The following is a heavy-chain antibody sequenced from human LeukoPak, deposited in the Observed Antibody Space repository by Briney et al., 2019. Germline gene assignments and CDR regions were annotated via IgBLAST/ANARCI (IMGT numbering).Heavy chain of an antibody. V-gene: IGHV3-48*02. D-gene: IGHD2-2*03. CDR1: GFTFGNYG. CDR3: ASGSGH. Sequence: GGSLRLSCAASGFTFGNYGLNWVRQAPGKGLEWVSHISSSGSAKYYADSVKGRFTISRGNAKNSLYLQMNSLRDEDTAVFYCASGSGHWGQGTLVTVSS. CDR2: ISSSGSAK. J-gene: IGHJ4*02.